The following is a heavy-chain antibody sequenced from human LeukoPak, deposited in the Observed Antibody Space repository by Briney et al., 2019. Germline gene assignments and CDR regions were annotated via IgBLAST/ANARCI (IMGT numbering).Heavy chain of an antibody. J-gene: IGHJ4*02. V-gene: IGHV3-23*01. CDR3: AKDLGVVRIVVVTAISY. CDR2: ISGSGGST. CDR1: GLTFSSYA. D-gene: IGHD2-21*02. Sequence: PGGSLRLSCAASGLTFSSYAMSWVRQAPGKGREWVSAISGSGGSTYYADSVKGRFTISRDNSKNTLYLQMNSLRAEDTAVYYCAKDLGVVRIVVVTAISYWGQGTLVTVSS.